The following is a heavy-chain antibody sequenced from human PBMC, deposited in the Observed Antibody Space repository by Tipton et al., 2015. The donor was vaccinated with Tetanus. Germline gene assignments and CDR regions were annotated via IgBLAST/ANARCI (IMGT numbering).Heavy chain of an antibody. J-gene: IGHJ4*02. CDR1: GGSINSGGYF. D-gene: IGHD3-16*02. Sequence: TLSLTCTVSGGSINSGGYFWNWVRQHPEKGLEWIGYIYYSGDTYINPSFKSRVTMSVDTSKNQISLKLSSVTAADTAVYYCARDAGPDYIWGNYRFPFDYWGQGTLVTVSS. V-gene: IGHV4-31*03. CDR3: ARDAGPDYIWGNYRFPFDY. CDR2: IYYSGDT.